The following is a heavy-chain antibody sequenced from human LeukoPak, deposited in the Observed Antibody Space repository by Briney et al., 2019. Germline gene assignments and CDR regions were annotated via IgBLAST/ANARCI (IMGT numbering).Heavy chain of an antibody. Sequence: GGSLRLSCAASGFTFSSYEMNWVRQAPGKGLEWVSYISSSGSTIYYADSVKGRFTISRDNAKDSLYLQMNSLRAEDTAVYYCARLSTVTTFDYWGQGTLVTVSS. V-gene: IGHV3-48*03. CDR2: ISSSGSTI. CDR3: ARLSTVTTFDY. D-gene: IGHD4-17*01. CDR1: GFTFSSYE. J-gene: IGHJ4*02.